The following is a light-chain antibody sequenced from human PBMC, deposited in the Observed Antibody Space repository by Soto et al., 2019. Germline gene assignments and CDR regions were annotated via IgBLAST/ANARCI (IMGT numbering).Light chain of an antibody. V-gene: IGLV1-40*01. J-gene: IGLJ1*01. CDR2: GNS. CDR1: SAKIGAVYD. CDR3: QSYDSSLSSLYV. Sequence: QSVLTQPPSVSGSPGQRVTSSCAWGSAKIGAVYDVHWYQQLPGTAPKLLIYGNSNRPSGVPDRFSGSKSGTSASLAITGLQAEDEADYYCQSYDSSLSSLYVFGTGTKVTVL.